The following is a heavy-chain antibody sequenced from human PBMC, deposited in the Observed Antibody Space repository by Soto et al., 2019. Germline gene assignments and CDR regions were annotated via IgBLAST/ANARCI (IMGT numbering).Heavy chain of an antibody. J-gene: IGHJ5*02. V-gene: IGHV1-46*01. Sequence: GASVKVSCKASGYTFTSYYMHWVRQAPGQGLEWMGIINPSGGSTSYAQKFRGRVTMTRDTSTSTVYMELSSLRSEDTAVYYCARVYDSSGYYLGPDKTLLDPWGQGTLVTVSS. CDR2: INPSGGST. D-gene: IGHD3-22*01. CDR1: GYTFTSYY. CDR3: ARVYDSSGYYLGPDKTLLDP.